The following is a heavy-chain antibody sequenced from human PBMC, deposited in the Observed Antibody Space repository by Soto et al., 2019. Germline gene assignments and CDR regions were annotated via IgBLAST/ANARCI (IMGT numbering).Heavy chain of an antibody. CDR3: ARDHEVYSSSPHPFDP. J-gene: IGHJ5*02. D-gene: IGHD6-6*01. Sequence: GASVKVSCKASGGTFSSYAMSWVRQAPGQGLEWMGGIIPIFGTANYAQKFQGRVTITADESTSTAYMELSSLRSEDTAVFYCARDHEVYSSSPHPFDPWGQGTLVTVSS. CDR1: GGTFSSYA. CDR2: IIPIFGTA. V-gene: IGHV1-69*13.